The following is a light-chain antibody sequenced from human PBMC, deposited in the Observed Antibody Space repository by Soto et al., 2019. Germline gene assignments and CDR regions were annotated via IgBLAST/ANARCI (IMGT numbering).Light chain of an antibody. CDR1: QSLRNW. V-gene: IGKV1-5*03. CDR2: KAS. Sequence: DIQMTQSPSTLSASVGDRVTITCRASQSLRNWLAWYQQKPGKAPKLLIYKASSLESGVPSRFSGSGCGEEVTLPINGLQPDDFATYYCQQYDTHSWTFGQGTKVEIK. CDR3: QQYDTHSWT. J-gene: IGKJ1*01.